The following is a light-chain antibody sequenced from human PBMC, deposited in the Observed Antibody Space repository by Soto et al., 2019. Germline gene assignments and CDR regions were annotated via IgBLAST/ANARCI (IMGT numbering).Light chain of an antibody. CDR2: WAS. V-gene: IGKV4-1*01. CDR1: QSVLSSSNNQNY. Sequence: DIVMTQSPDSLAVSLGERATINCKSSQSVLSSSNNQNYLAWFQQKPGQPPKPLIYWASARESGVPDRLSGSGSGTDFALTISSLQAEDVAVYYCQQYYSTPITFGQGTRVEIK. CDR3: QQYYSTPIT. J-gene: IGKJ5*01.